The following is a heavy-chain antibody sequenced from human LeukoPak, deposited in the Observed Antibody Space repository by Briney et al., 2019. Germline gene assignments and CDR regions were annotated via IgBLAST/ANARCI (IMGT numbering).Heavy chain of an antibody. Sequence: PGGSLRLSCAASGFTFSSYGMHWVRQAPGKGLEWVAVISYDGSNKYYADSVKGRFTISRDNSKNTLYLQMNSLRAEDTAVYYCAKDEAWTVAGIVYWGQGTLVTVSS. V-gene: IGHV3-30*18. D-gene: IGHD6-19*01. J-gene: IGHJ4*02. CDR3: AKDEAWTVAGIVY. CDR2: ISYDGSNK. CDR1: GFTFSSYG.